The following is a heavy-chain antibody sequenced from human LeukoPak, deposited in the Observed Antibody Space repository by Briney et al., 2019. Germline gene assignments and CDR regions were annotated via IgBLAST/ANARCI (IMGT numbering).Heavy chain of an antibody. D-gene: IGHD6-19*01. CDR3: ARLVAGTGTYYGMDV. J-gene: IGHJ6*02. V-gene: IGHV1-2*02. CDR2: INPNSGGA. CDR1: GYTFTGYY. Sequence: GASVKVSCKASGYTFTGYYMHWLRQAPGQGLEWMGWINPNSGGANYAQKFQGRVTMTRDTSISTAYMELSRLRSDDTAVYYCARLVAGTGTYYGMDVWGQGTTVTVSS.